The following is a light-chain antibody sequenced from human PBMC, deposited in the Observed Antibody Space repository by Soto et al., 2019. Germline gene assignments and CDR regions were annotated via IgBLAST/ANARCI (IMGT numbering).Light chain of an antibody. Sequence: QSALTQPASVSGSPGQSITISCTGTSSDVGSYNLVSWYQQHPGKAPKLMIYEVSKRPSGVSNRFSGSKSGNTASLTISGLQAEDEADYYCRSYADNYVFGTGTKLTVL. CDR1: SSDVGSYNL. CDR2: EVS. J-gene: IGLJ1*01. CDR3: RSYADNYV. V-gene: IGLV2-23*02.